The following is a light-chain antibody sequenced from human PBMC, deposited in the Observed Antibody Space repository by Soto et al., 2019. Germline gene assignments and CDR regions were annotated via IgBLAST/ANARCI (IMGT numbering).Light chain of an antibody. CDR1: QSISRY. V-gene: IGKV3-20*01. J-gene: IGKJ5*01. Sequence: IVLTQSPGTLSLSPGERTTLSCRASQSISRYLAWYQQKPGQGPRLLIYGASSRATGTPGRFSGSGSGTDFTLTINRLEPEDFAVYYCQQYGSSPSFGQGTRLEI. CDR2: GAS. CDR3: QQYGSSPS.